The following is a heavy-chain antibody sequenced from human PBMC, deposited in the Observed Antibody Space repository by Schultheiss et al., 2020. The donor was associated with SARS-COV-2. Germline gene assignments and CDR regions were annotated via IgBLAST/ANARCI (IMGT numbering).Heavy chain of an antibody. CDR2: IYHSGST. D-gene: IGHD6-19*01. CDR1: GGSISSSNW. CDR3: AREGSSGGYYYYGMDV. J-gene: IGHJ6*02. Sequence: SETLSLTCAVSGGSISSSNWWSWVRQPPGKGLEWIREIYHSGSTNYNPSLKSRVTISVDKSKNQFSLKLSSVTAADTAVYYCAREGSSGGYYYYGMDVWGQGTTVTVSS. V-gene: IGHV4-4*02.